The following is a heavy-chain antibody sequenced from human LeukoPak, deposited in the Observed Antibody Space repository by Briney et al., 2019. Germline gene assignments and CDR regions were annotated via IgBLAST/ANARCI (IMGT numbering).Heavy chain of an antibody. J-gene: IGHJ4*02. D-gene: IGHD6-19*01. CDR3: AGTGSEQWLVLSY. V-gene: IGHV1-69*05. CDR1: GGTFSSYA. CDR2: IIPIFGTA. Sequence: ASVKVSCKASGGTFSSYAISWVRQAPGQGLEWMGRIIPIFGTANYAQKFQGRVTITTDESTSTAYMELSSLRSEDTAVHYCAGTGSEQWLVLSYWGQGTLVTVSS.